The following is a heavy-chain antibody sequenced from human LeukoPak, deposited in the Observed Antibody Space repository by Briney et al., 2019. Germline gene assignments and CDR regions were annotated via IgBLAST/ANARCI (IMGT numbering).Heavy chain of an antibody. CDR3: ARAIRSSYYYYYMDV. J-gene: IGHJ6*03. CDR1: GGTFSSYA. V-gene: IGHV1-69*05. D-gene: IGHD2-2*01. CDR2: IIPIFGTA. Sequence: SVKVSCKASGGTFSSYAISWLRQAPGQGLEWMGRIIPIFGTANYAQKFQGRVTITTDESTSTAYMELSSLRSEDTAVYYCARAIRSSYYYYYMDVWGKGTTVTVSS.